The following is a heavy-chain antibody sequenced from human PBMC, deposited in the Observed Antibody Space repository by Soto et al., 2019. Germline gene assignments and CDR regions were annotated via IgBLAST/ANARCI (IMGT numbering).Heavy chain of an antibody. CDR1: GGSISSGDYY. J-gene: IGHJ3*02. D-gene: IGHD3-22*01. V-gene: IGHV4-30-4*01. Sequence: PSETLSLTCTVSGGSISSGDYYWSWIRQPPGKGLEWIGYIYYSGSTCYNPSLKSRVTISVDTSKNQFSLKLSSVTAADTAVYYCARVVVTRNYYDSSGYSIVAFDIWGQGTMVTVSS. CDR3: ARVVVTRNYYDSSGYSIVAFDI. CDR2: IYYSGST.